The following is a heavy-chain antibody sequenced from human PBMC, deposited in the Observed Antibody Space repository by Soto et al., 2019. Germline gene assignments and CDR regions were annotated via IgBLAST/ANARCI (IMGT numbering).Heavy chain of an antibody. Sequence: ASVKVSCKASGGTFSSYAISWVRQAPGQGLEWMGGIIPIFGTANYAQKFQGRVTITADESTSTAYMELSSLRSEDTAAYYCAREASYYYYGMDVWGQGTTVTVSS. J-gene: IGHJ6*02. CDR2: IIPIFGTA. V-gene: IGHV1-69*13. CDR1: GGTFSSYA. CDR3: AREASYYYYGMDV.